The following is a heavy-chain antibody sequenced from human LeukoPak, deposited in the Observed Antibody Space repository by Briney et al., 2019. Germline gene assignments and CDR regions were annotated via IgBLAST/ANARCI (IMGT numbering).Heavy chain of an antibody. D-gene: IGHD3-3*01. Sequence: SETLSLTCTVSGYSISSGYYWGWIRQPPGKGLEWIGSIYHSGRTLYNPSLKSRVTISVDTSKNQFSLKLTSVTAADTAVYYCARVHREITIFGVVIPDYMDVWGKGTTVTVSS. V-gene: IGHV4-38-2*02. CDR3: ARVHREITIFGVVIPDYMDV. CDR2: IYHSGRT. CDR1: GYSISSGYY. J-gene: IGHJ6*03.